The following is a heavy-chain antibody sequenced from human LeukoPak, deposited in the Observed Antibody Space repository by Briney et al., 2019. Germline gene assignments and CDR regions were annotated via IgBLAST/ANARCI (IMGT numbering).Heavy chain of an antibody. CDR3: ARQSRREIYYWYMDV. CDR1: GYTFTGYY. CDR2: INPNSGGT. V-gene: IGHV1-2*02. J-gene: IGHJ6*03. D-gene: IGHD3-10*01. Sequence: ASVKVSCKASGYTFTGYYMRWVRQAPGQGLEWMGWINPNSGGTNYAQKFQGRVTMTRDTSISTAYMELSRLGSDDTAVYYCARQSRREIYYWYMDVWGKGTTVTVSS.